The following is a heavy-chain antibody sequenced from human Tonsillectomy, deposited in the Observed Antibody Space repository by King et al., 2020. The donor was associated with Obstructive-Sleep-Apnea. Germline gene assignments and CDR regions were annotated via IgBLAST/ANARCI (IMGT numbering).Heavy chain of an antibody. CDR2: INHSGST. D-gene: IGHD2-15*01. Sequence: VQLQQWGTGLLKPSENLSLTCAVYGGSFSDYYWSWIRQPPGKGLEWIGEINHSGSTNYNPSLKSRVTISVDTSKNQFSLKLSSVTAADTAVYYCPSGVVVVVAATRGWSFDPWGQGTLVTVSS. CDR1: GGSFSDYY. V-gene: IGHV4-34*01. CDR3: PSGVVVVVAATRGWSFDP. J-gene: IGHJ5*02.